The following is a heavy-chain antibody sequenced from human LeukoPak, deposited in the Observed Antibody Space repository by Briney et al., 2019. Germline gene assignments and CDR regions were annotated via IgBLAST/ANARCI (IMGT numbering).Heavy chain of an antibody. V-gene: IGHV4-34*01. CDR1: GGSFSGYY. CDR3: ASLRGYSYGRGDY. D-gene: IGHD5-18*01. CDR2: INHSGST. J-gene: IGHJ4*02. Sequence: KPSETLSLTCAVYGGSFSGYYWSWIRQPPGKGLEWIGEINHSGSTNYNPSLKSRVTISVDTSKNQFSLKLSSVTAADTAVYYCASLRGYSYGRGDYWGQGTLVTVSS.